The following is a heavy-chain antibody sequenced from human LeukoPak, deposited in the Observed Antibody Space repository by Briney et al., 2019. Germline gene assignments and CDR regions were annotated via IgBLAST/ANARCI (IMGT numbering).Heavy chain of an antibody. V-gene: IGHV3-21*01. CDR1: GFTFSSYS. Sequence: AGGSLRLSCAASGFTFSSYSMNWVRQAPGKGLEWVSSISSSSSYIYYADSVKGRFTISRDNAKNSLYLQMNSLRAEDTAVYYCAREEFFGGPPVWGQGTLVTVSS. J-gene: IGHJ4*02. CDR3: AREEFFGGPPV. D-gene: IGHD3-3*01. CDR2: ISSSSSYI.